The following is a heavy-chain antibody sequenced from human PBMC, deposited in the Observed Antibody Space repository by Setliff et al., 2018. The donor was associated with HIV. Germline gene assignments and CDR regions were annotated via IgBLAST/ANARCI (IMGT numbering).Heavy chain of an antibody. J-gene: IGHJ5*02. CDR2: ISPDGSRN. V-gene: IGHV3-7*03. CDR1: GFSFNSYW. Sequence: GGSLRLSCAASGFSFNSYWMHWVRQAPGKGLEWVASISPDGSRNHCVGSVKGRFTASRDNAKSSLYLQMNSLRAEDTAVYYCARVHLTTNAVYGVVSNWFDPWGQGALVTVSS. CDR3: ARVHLTTNAVYGVVSNWFDP. D-gene: IGHD3-3*01.